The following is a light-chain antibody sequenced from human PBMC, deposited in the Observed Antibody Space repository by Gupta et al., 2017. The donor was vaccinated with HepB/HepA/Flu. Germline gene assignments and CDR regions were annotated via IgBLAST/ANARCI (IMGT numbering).Light chain of an antibody. V-gene: IGKV1-33*01. CDR2: AAS. J-gene: IGKJ4*01. CDR1: QDISNY. Sequence: DIQMTQSPSSLSASVGDRVTITCQASQDISNYLNWYQQKPEKAPKLLIYAASNLQTGVPSRFSGSGSGTDFTFTISSLQPEDFATYYCQQYDNLPLTFGGGTKVEIK. CDR3: QQYDNLPLT.